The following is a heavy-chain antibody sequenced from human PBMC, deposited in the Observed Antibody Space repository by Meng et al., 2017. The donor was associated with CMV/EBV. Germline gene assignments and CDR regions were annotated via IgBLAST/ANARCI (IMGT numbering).Heavy chain of an antibody. CDR2: INHSGST. J-gene: IGHJ5*02. CDR1: GRSFSGYY. CDR3: ARGSRRLPRFNWFDP. Sequence: QVQLQRGGAGLVKPADTLSLTCAVYGRSFSGYYWSWIRQPPGKGLEWIGEINHSGSTNYNPSLKSRVTISVDTSKNQFSLKLSSVTAADTAVYYCARGSRRLPRFNWFDPWGQGTLVTASS. V-gene: IGHV4-34*01. D-gene: IGHD3-3*01.